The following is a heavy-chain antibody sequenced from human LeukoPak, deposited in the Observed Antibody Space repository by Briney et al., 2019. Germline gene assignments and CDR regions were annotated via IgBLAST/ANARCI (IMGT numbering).Heavy chain of an antibody. J-gene: IGHJ4*02. CDR3: ARAGITGRTVDY. Sequence: SETLSLTCTVSGGAIRSSYWSWIRQPPEKGLEWIGYIYYSGSTNYNPSLMSRVTVSLDTSKNQFSLTLSSVTAADTAVYYCARAGITGRTVDYWGQGTLVTVSS. CDR2: IYYSGST. V-gene: IGHV4-59*01. CDR1: GGAIRSSY. D-gene: IGHD1-20*01.